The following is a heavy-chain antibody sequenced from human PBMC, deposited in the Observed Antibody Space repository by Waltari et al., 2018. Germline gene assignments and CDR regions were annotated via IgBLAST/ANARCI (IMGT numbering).Heavy chain of an antibody. J-gene: IGHJ4*02. Sequence: QVQLVESGGGVVQPGESLRLSCAASGFTVSNSGLHWVRQAPGKGLEWVAYIRSDGSNINYADSVKGRFTISRDNSKNTLYLQMNSLRAEDTAVYYCATYSASRGFNYWGQGTLVTVSS. CDR2: IRSDGSNI. V-gene: IGHV3-30*02. CDR1: GFTVSNSG. CDR3: ATYSASRGFNY. D-gene: IGHD6-13*01.